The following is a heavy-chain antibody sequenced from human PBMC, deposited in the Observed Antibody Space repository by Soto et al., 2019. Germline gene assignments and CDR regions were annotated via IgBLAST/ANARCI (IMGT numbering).Heavy chain of an antibody. V-gene: IGHV4-31*02. CDR2: FYSSGII. CDR1: GYFIGSGVYY. Sequence: SETLSLTCFVSGYFIGSGVYYWIWIRHHPGKVLEWIGSFYSSGIIIYNPSLRSRVSISGDMSTNQFSMSLTSVTAADTARYYCARMYSSGSGWFHPWGQGTLVTVSS. CDR3: ARMYSSGSGWFHP. D-gene: IGHD6-19*01. J-gene: IGHJ5*02.